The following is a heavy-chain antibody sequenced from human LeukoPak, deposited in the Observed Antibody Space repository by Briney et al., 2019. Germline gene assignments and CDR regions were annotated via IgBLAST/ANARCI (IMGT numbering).Heavy chain of an antibody. V-gene: IGHV3-15*01. J-gene: IGHJ4*02. D-gene: IGHD2-2*01. CDR1: GFTFTNAW. CDR3: TKYDTSAIFDY. Sequence: GESLRLSCVASGFTFTNAWMSWVRQAPGKGLEWVGHIKSKTDGGTTDYAAPVKGRFIISRDDSKDTLYLQMNSLKTDDTAVYYCTKYDTSAIFDYWGQGTLVTVS. CDR2: IKSKTDGGTT.